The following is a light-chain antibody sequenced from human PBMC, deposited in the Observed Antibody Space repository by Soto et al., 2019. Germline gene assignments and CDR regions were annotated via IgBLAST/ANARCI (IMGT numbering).Light chain of an antibody. J-gene: IGKJ3*01. Sequence: DIQMTQSPSSLSASVGDRVTITCRASQGIRNGLGWYQQKPGKAPKRLIHAPSSLQSGVPSRFSGSESGTEFTLTINILQTEDFATYYCLQHNGYPFTFGPGTKVDIK. CDR2: APS. CDR1: QGIRNG. CDR3: LQHNGYPFT. V-gene: IGKV1-17*01.